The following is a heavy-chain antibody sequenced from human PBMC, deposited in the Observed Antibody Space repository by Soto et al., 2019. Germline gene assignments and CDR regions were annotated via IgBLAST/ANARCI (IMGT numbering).Heavy chain of an antibody. Sequence: ASVKVSCKASGGTFSSYDINWVRQATGQGLEWMGWMNPNSGNTGYAQKFQGRVTMTRNTSISTAYMELSSLRSEDTAVYYCARVRIVVVPAAMHNWFDPWGQGTLVTVSS. CDR3: ARVRIVVVPAAMHNWFDP. V-gene: IGHV1-8*02. CDR1: GGTFSSYD. J-gene: IGHJ5*02. CDR2: MNPNSGNT. D-gene: IGHD2-2*01.